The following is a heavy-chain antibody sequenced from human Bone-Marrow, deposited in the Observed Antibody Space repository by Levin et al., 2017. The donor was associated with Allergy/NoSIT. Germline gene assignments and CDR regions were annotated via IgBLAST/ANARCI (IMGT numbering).Heavy chain of an antibody. CDR1: GFTFSNYW. CDR2: INSDGSST. Sequence: GGSLRLSCAASGFTFSNYWMHWVRQVPGKGLVWVSRINSDGSSTSYADSVKGRFTISRDNAKNTLYMQMNSLRVEDTAVYYCGRGNYYGMDVWGQGTTVTVPS. J-gene: IGHJ6*02. CDR3: GRGNYYGMDV. D-gene: IGHD3-16*01. V-gene: IGHV3-74*01.